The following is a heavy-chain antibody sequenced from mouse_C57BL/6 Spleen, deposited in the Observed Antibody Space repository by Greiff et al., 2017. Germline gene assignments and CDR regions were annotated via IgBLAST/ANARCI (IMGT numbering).Heavy chain of an antibody. V-gene: IGHV1-9*01. D-gene: IGHD6-1*01. CDR3: ARANNGGFAY. CDR1: GYTFTGYW. CDR2: ILPGSGST. J-gene: IGHJ3*01. Sequence: QVQLQQSGAELMKPGASVKLSCKATGYTFTGYWIEWVKQRPGHGLEWIGEILPGSGSTNSNEKFKGKATFTADTSSNTAYMQLSSLTTEDSAIYYCARANNGGFAYGGQGTLVTVSA.